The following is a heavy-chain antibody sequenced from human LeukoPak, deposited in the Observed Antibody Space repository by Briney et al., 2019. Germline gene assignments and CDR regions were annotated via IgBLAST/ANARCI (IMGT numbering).Heavy chain of an antibody. D-gene: IGHD6-6*01. CDR1: GFTFSSYA. J-gene: IGHJ6*02. CDR2: ISSSSSYI. V-gene: IGHV3-21*01. CDR3: ARDLIAARPGGYYYYGMDV. Sequence: KSGGSLRLSCAASGFTFSSYAMSWVRQAPGKGLEWVSSISSSSSYIYYADSVKGRFTISRDNAKNSLYLQMNSLRAEDTAVYYCARDLIAARPGGYYYYGMDVWGQGTTVTVSS.